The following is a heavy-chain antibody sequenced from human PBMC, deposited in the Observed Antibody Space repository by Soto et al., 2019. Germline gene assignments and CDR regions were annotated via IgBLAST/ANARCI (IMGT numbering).Heavy chain of an antibody. Sequence: SETLSLTCAVYGGSLSGYYWSWIRQPPGKGLEWIGEINHSGSTNYNPSLKSRVTISVDTSKNQFSLKLSSVTAADTAVYYCARGLRSGYPPYYYYGMDVWGQGTTVTVSS. V-gene: IGHV4-34*01. D-gene: IGHD3-3*01. CDR3: ARGLRSGYPPYYYYGMDV. CDR1: GGSLSGYY. J-gene: IGHJ6*02. CDR2: INHSGST.